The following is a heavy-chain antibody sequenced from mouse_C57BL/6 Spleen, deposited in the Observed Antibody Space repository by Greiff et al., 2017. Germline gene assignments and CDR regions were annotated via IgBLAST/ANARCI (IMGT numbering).Heavy chain of an antibody. CDR1: GYSITSGYY. CDR3: ASSGNYYFDY. CDR2: ISYDGSN. D-gene: IGHD2-1*01. J-gene: IGHJ2*01. V-gene: IGHV3-6*01. Sequence: EVKLLESGPGLVKPSQSLSLTCSVTGYSITSGYYWNWIRQFPGNKLEWMGYISYDGSNNYNPSLKNRISITRDTSTNQFFLKLNSVTTEDTATYYCASSGNYYFDYWGQGTTLTVSS.